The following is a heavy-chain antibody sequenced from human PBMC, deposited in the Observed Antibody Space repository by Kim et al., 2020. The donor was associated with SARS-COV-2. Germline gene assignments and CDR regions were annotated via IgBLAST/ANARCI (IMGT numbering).Heavy chain of an antibody. CDR3: ARELYGSGSYWGYFDY. V-gene: IGHV1-3*01. Sequence: ASMKVSCKASGYTFTSYAMHWVRQAPGQRLEWMGWINAGNGNTKYSQKFQGRVTITRDTSASTAYMELSSLRSEDTAVYYCARELYGSGSYWGYFDYWGQGTLVTVSS. CDR1: GYTFTSYA. CDR2: INAGNGNT. D-gene: IGHD3-10*01. J-gene: IGHJ4*02.